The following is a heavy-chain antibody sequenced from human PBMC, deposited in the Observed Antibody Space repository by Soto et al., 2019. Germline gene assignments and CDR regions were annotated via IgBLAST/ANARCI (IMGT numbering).Heavy chain of an antibody. J-gene: IGHJ4*02. CDR1: GYSFTNYW. CDR2: IYPGDSDT. V-gene: IGHV5-51*01. CDR3: ARVRRGPYAAVADFYFDS. D-gene: IGHD6-19*01. Sequence: GESLKISCKGSGYSFTNYWIGWVRQMPWKGLEWMGIIYPGDSDTRYSPSFQGQVTISADKSVNTAYLQWSSLKASDTAKYYCARVRRGPYAAVADFYFDSWGQGTLVTVSS.